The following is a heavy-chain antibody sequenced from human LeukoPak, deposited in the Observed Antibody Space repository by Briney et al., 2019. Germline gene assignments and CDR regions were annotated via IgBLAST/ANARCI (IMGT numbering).Heavy chain of an antibody. CDR1: GFTFSSYA. Sequence: GGSLRLSCAASGFTFSSYAMSWVRQAPGKGLEWVSAISGSGGSTYYADSVKGRFTISRDNSKNTLYLQMNSLRAEDTAVYYCARGSGYDSSGYLDYWGQGTLVTVSS. CDR3: ARGSGYDSSGYLDY. CDR2: ISGSGGST. V-gene: IGHV3-23*01. J-gene: IGHJ4*02. D-gene: IGHD3-22*01.